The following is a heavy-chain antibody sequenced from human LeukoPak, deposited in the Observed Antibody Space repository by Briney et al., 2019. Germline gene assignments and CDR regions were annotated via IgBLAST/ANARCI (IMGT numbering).Heavy chain of an antibody. CDR1: GFTFSNYG. J-gene: IGHJ4*02. Sequence: PGGSLRLSCAASGFTFSNYGMHWVRQAPGKGLEWVAFLRRDGSDKYYADSVKGRFTISRDNSKNTVYLQMNSLRPEDTAVYYCAKDHSQNFDYWGQGTLATVSS. CDR2: LRRDGSDK. CDR3: AKDHSQNFDY. V-gene: IGHV3-30*02. D-gene: IGHD5-18*01.